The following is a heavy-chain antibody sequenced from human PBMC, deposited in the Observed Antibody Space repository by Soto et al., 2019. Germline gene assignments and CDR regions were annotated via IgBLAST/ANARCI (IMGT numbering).Heavy chain of an antibody. CDR1: GYTFTSYG. V-gene: IGHV1-18*04. CDR2: ISGYNGNT. CDR3: ARAGKYYYGSGSPYYYGMDV. J-gene: IGHJ6*02. D-gene: IGHD3-10*01. Sequence: QVQLVQSGAEVKKPGASVKVSCKASGYTFTSYGVSWVRQAPGQGLEWMGWISGYNGNTNYEQKLQGRVTMTTDTSTSTAYMELRSLISDDTAVYYCARAGKYYYGSGSPYYYGMDVWGQGITVTVSS.